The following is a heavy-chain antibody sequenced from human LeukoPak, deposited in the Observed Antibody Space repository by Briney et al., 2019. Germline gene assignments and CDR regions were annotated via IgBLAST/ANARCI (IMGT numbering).Heavy chain of an antibody. D-gene: IGHD3-16*02. J-gene: IGHJ4*02. V-gene: IGHV3-30*02. CDR1: GFPFNYYN. CDR3: AKDGGRYRFDY. Sequence: GGSLRLSCAAHGFPFNYYNIHWVRQAPGKGLEWVAFMRNDGSEIHYADSVKGRFTISRDNSKNSLYLQMNSLRVEDTAVYFCAKDGGRYRFDYWGQGTLVTVSS. CDR2: MRNDGSEI.